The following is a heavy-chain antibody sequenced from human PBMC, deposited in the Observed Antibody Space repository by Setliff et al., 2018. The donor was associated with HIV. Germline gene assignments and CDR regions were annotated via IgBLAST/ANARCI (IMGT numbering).Heavy chain of an antibody. V-gene: IGHV3-30*04. CDR1: GFTFSSYV. D-gene: IGHD6-13*01. J-gene: IGHJ4*02. Sequence: PGESLKISCVSSGFTFSSYVMHWVRQAPGKGLEWVAVISYDGSNKDHADAVKGRFTISRDNSKNTLYLQMNNLRSEDAAVYFCARDRFIAAAGTAFSHWGQGTLVTVSS. CDR2: ISYDGSNK. CDR3: ARDRFIAAAGTAFSH.